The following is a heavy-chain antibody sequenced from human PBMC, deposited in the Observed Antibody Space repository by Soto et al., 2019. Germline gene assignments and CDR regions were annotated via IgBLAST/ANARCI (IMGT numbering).Heavy chain of an antibody. J-gene: IGHJ6*02. D-gene: IGHD2-2*01. V-gene: IGHV1-46*01. CDR1: GYTLTSCY. CDR2: INPSGGIT. Sequence: ASLKVSCKASGYTLTSCYLHWMRKDHGQLPGWMGIINPSGGITNDAQKFQDRVTMTSDTSTSTVYMELSSLRSEDTAVYYCARGISTTRYYYYYGMDVWGQGTTVTVSS. CDR3: ARGISTTRYYYYYGMDV.